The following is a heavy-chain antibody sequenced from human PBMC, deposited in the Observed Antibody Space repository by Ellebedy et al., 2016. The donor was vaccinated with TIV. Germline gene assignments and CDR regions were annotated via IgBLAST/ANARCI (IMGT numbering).Heavy chain of an antibody. CDR2: ISSSSIYT. V-gene: IGHV3-11*05. CDR1: GFPFSSYA. J-gene: IGHJ4*02. CDR3: AKGRGGGSDSSAPRYYFDY. D-gene: IGHD3-22*01. Sequence: GESLKISCAASGFPFSSYAMSWIRQAPVQGLEWVSYISSSSIYTNYADSLKGLFTISRDNAKNSLYLQMNSLRAEDTAVYYSAKGRGGGSDSSAPRYYFDYWGLGTLVTVSS.